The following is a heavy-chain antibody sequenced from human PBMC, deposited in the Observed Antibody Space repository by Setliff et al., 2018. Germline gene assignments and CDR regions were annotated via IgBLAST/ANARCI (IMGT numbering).Heavy chain of an antibody. Sequence: SETLSLTCTVYGGSITSHSYYWAWIRQPPGKGLEWTGSIYYDGRTFSHPSLRSRVTVSVDTSKNQFSLKLTSVTAADTAMYYCARVYGENDLPDIWGQGTMVTVSS. J-gene: IGHJ3*02. D-gene: IGHD4-17*01. CDR1: GGSITSHSYY. V-gene: IGHV4-39*07. CDR2: IYYDGRT. CDR3: ARVYGENDLPDI.